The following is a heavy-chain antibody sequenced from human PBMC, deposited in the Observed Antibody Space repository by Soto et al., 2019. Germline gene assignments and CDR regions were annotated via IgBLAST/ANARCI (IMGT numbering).Heavy chain of an antibody. J-gene: IGHJ4*02. Sequence: EVQVVESGGGLIQPGGSLRLSCAASGFTVSRNYMSWVRQAPGKGLEWVSVTYSGGTTYYADSVKGRFTISRDNSKNTLYLQMNSRRAEDTAVYYCARGPHYSNLDYWGQGTLVTVSS. CDR2: TYSGGTT. CDR3: ARGPHYSNLDY. D-gene: IGHD4-4*01. CDR1: GFTVSRNY. V-gene: IGHV3-53*01.